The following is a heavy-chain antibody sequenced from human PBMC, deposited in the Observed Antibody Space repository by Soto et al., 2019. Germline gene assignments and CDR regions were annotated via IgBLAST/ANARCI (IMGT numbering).Heavy chain of an antibody. V-gene: IGHV4-59*01. D-gene: IGHD3-22*01. CDR2: IHYTGNT. CDR3: AAGDHLPGFSYREIKWFDP. CDR1: SGSISSYY. Sequence: SETLSLTCTVSSGSISSYYWSWIRQPPGKGLEWIGYIHYTGNTNSNPSLKGRVTLSIDPSWNQFSLKLRSVTAADTAVYYCAAGDHLPGFSYREIKWFDPWGQGTLVTVSS. J-gene: IGHJ5*02.